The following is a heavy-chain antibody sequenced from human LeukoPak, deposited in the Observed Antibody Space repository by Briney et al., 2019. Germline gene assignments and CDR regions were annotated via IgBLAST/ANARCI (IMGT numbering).Heavy chain of an antibody. CDR2: VSFDGDYT. Sequence: GGSLRLSCAASGFTFSYSGMHCVRQAPGKGLEWVAIVSFDGDYTYYADSVKGRFTISRDNSTDTLYLHMSSLRAEDTALYYCAKAHGTMVRGVIIDYWGQGALVTVSS. V-gene: IGHV3-30*18. J-gene: IGHJ4*02. D-gene: IGHD3-10*01. CDR1: GFTFSYSG. CDR3: AKAHGTMVRGVIIDY.